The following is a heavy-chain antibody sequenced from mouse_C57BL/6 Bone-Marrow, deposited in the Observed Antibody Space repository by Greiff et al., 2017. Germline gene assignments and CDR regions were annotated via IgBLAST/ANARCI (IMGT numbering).Heavy chain of an antibody. CDR3: ASSFYSPSSY. D-gene: IGHD2-1*01. CDR2: ISNGGGST. J-gene: IGHJ3*01. V-gene: IGHV5-12*01. CDR1: GFTFSDYY. Sequence: EVMLVESGGGLVQPGGSLKLSCAASGFTFSDYYMYWVRQTPEKRLEWVAYISNGGGSTYYPDTVKGRFTISRDNAKNTLYLQMSRLKSEDTAMYYCASSFYSPSSYWGQGTLVTVSA.